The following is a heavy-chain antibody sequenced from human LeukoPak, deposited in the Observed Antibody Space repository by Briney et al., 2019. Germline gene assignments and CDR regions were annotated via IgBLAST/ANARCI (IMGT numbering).Heavy chain of an antibody. J-gene: IGHJ4*02. Sequence: PGGSLRLSCAASGFTFSSYGMHWVRQAPGKGLEWVAFIRYDGSNKYYADSVKGRFTISRDNSKNTLYLQMNSLRPEDTAVYYCAKSIGWPYYFDYWGQGTLVTVSS. CDR2: IRYDGSNK. CDR1: GFTFSSYG. CDR3: AKSIGWPYYFDY. D-gene: IGHD6-19*01. V-gene: IGHV3-30*02.